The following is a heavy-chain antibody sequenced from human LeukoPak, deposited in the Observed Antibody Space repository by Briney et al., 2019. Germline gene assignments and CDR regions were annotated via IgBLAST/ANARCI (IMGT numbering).Heavy chain of an antibody. CDR3: GRAFPPLRTAAAGDY. Sequence: PGGSLRLSCTASGFTFSHCDMNWFRQAPGKGLEWVSSISYRTSHIYYADSVKGRFTISRDNAKNSLYLQMDSLRAEDTAVYFCGRAFPPLRTAAAGDYWGQGTLVTVSS. CDR1: GFTFSHCD. CDR2: ISYRTSHI. V-gene: IGHV3-21*01. J-gene: IGHJ4*02. D-gene: IGHD6-13*01.